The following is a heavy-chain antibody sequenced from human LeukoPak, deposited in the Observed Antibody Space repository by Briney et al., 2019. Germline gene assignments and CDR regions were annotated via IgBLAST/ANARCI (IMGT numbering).Heavy chain of an antibody. V-gene: IGHV4-4*07. CDR1: GGSISSYY. CDR3: ARVVGCSSTSCYTGMDYYYYMDV. D-gene: IGHD2-2*02. J-gene: IGHJ6*03. Sequence: SETLSLTCTVSGGSISSYYWSWIRQPAGKELEWIGRIYTSGSTNYNPSLKSRVTMSVVTSKNQFSLKMRSVTAADTAVYYCARVVGCSSTSCYTGMDYYYYMDVWGKGITVTVSS. CDR2: IYTSGST.